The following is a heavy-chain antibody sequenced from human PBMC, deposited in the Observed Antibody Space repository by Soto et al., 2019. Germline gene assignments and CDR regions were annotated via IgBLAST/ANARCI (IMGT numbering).Heavy chain of an antibody. CDR2: IKQDGSEK. D-gene: IGHD2-2*01. Sequence: GGSLRLSCAASGFTFNSYWMSWVRQAPGEGLEWVANIKQDGSEKYYVDSVKGRFTISRDNAKNSLYLQMNSLRAEDTAVYYCERERLLLSYDYWGQGTLVTVSS. J-gene: IGHJ4*02. CDR3: ERERLLLSYDY. CDR1: GFTFNSYW. V-gene: IGHV3-7*01.